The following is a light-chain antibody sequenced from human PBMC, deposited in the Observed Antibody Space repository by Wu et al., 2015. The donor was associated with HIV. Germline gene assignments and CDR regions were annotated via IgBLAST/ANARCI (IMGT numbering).Light chain of an antibody. CDR1: QGIGSY. J-gene: IGKJ2*01. Sequence: VIWMTQSPSLLSASTGDRVTISCRMSQGIGSYLAWYQQKPGKAPELLIYAASTLHTGVPSRFSGSGSGTNFTLTISCLQSEDFATYFCQQYYTYPYTFGQGTTVEIK. V-gene: IGKV1D-8*01. CDR2: AAS. CDR3: QQYYTYPYT.